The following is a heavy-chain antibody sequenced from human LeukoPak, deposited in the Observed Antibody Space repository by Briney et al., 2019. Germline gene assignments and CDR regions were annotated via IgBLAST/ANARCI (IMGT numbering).Heavy chain of an antibody. CDR1: GFTFSSYA. Sequence: PGGSLRLSCAASGFTFSSYAMSWVRQAPGKAPEWVSGISGSGGSTYSADSVKGRFTISRDNSKNTLYLQMNTLRAEDTAVYYCARSIYASGSFYTFDIWGQETMVTVSS. J-gene: IGHJ3*02. V-gene: IGHV3-23*01. CDR2: ISGSGGST. D-gene: IGHD3-10*01. CDR3: ARSIYASGSFYTFDI.